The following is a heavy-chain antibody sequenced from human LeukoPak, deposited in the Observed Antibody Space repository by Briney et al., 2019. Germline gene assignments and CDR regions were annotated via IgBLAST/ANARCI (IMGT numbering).Heavy chain of an antibody. CDR3: AKFLPTHIVVANYYFDY. V-gene: IGHV3-23*01. CDR2: ISSSGGST. Sequence: GGSLRLSSAASGFTFSSYAMSWVRQALGKGLEWVSAISSSGGSTYYADSVKGRFTISRDNSKNTLYLQMNSLRAEDTAVYYCAKFLPTHIVVANYYFDYWGQGTLVTVSS. CDR1: GFTFSSYA. D-gene: IGHD2-21*01. J-gene: IGHJ4*02.